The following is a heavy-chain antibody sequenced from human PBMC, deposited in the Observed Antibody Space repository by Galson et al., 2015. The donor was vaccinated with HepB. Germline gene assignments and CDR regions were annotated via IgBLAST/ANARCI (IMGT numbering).Heavy chain of an antibody. Sequence: LRLSCAASGFTFSKYALHWVRQAPGKGLQWLSAISISGTDTYYADSVKGRFTISRDNSKSTLYLQMNSLRAEDTAVYFCANYGSEAFDIWGQGTMVTVSS. V-gene: IGHV3-23*01. CDR2: ISISGTDT. CDR1: GFTFSKYA. D-gene: IGHD3-10*01. J-gene: IGHJ3*02. CDR3: ANYGSEAFDI.